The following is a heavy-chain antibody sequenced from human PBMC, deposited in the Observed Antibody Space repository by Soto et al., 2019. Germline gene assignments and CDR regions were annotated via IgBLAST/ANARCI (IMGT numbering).Heavy chain of an antibody. V-gene: IGHV4-39*01. J-gene: IGHJ4*02. CDR3: ARHQGLYGDPCFDY. CDR2: IYYSGST. CDR1: GGSISSSSYY. Sequence: SETLSLTCTVSGGSISSSSYYWGWIRQPPGKGLEWIGSIYYSGSTYYNPALKSRVTISVDTSKTQYSLKLSSVTAADTAVYYCARHQGLYGDPCFDYWGQGTLVTVSS. D-gene: IGHD4-17*01.